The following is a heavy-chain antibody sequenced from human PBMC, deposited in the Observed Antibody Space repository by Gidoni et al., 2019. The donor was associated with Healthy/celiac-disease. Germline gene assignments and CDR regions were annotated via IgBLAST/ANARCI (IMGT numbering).Heavy chain of an antibody. CDR1: GFTSSSYS. CDR2: ISNSSSYI. V-gene: IGHV3-21*01. CDR3: AGGVVRYFDY. Sequence: EVQLVESGGGLVKPGGSLRLSRAASGFTSSSYSMSGVRQAPGKGLEWVPSISNSSSYIYYADSVKGRFTISRDNAKNSLYLQMNSLRAEDTAVYYCAGGVVRYFDYWGQGTLVTVSS. D-gene: IGHD3-9*01. J-gene: IGHJ4*02.